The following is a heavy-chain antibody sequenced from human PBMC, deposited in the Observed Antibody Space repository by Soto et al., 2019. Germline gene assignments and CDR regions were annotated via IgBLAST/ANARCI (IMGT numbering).Heavy chain of an antibody. J-gene: IGHJ6*02. Sequence: ASVKVSCKASGGTFSSYAISWVRQAPGQGLEWMGGIIPIFGTANYAQKFQGRVTITADESTSTAYMELSSLRSEDTAVYYCATYERYFEWYHYYGMDVWGQGTTVTVSS. D-gene: IGHD3-9*01. CDR1: GGTFSSYA. CDR2: IIPIFGTA. V-gene: IGHV1-69*13. CDR3: ATYERYFEWYHYYGMDV.